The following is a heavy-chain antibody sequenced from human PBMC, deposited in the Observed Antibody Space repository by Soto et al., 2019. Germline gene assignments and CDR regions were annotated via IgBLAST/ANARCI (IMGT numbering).Heavy chain of an antibody. CDR2: INHSGST. Sequence: SETLSLTCAVYGGSFSGYYWSWIRQPPGKGLEWIGEINHSGSTNYNPSLKSRVTISVDTSKNQFSLKLSSVTAADTAVYYCARSVFAAAAGTKFRYYYYYMDVWGKGTTVTVSS. CDR1: GGSFSGYY. J-gene: IGHJ6*03. V-gene: IGHV4-34*01. D-gene: IGHD6-13*01. CDR3: ARSVFAAAAGTKFRYYYYYMDV.